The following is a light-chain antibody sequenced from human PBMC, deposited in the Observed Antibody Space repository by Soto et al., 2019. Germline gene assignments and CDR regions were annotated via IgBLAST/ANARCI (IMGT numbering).Light chain of an antibody. Sequence: EIVLTQSPGTLSLSPGERATLSCRASQSVSSIYLAWYQHKPGQAPRLLISGVSSRATGIPDRFSGSGSGTLFTLTISRLEPEDFAVYYCHQYGSSPKTFGQGTKVEIK. V-gene: IGKV3-20*01. CDR2: GVS. CDR3: HQYGSSPKT. CDR1: QSVSSIY. J-gene: IGKJ1*01.